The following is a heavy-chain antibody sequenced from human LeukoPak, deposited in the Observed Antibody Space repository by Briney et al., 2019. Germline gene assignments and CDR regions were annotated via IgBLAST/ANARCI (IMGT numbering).Heavy chain of an antibody. J-gene: IGHJ4*02. CDR2: IKQDGIEK. Sequence: GGSLRLSCAASGFTFSSYWMNRVRQAPGKGLEWVATIKQDGIEKHYADSVEGRFTISRDNAKRSLYLQMSSLRAEDTAVYYCVRSLYGSGSYNKGDGYFDYWGQGTLVTVSS. V-gene: IGHV3-7*01. CDR1: GFTFSSYW. D-gene: IGHD3-10*01. CDR3: VRSLYGSGSYNKGDGYFDY.